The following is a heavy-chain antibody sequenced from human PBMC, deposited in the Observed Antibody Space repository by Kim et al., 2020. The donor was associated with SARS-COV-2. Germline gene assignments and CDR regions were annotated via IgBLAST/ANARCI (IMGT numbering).Heavy chain of an antibody. CDR3: ARGRRELIAAAGSY. J-gene: IGHJ4*02. CDR1: GFTFSSYG. D-gene: IGHD6-13*01. CDR2: IWYDGSNK. V-gene: IGHV3-33*01. Sequence: GGSLRLSCAASGFTFSSYGMHWVRQAPGKGLEWVAVIWYDGSNKYYADSVKGRFTISRDNSKNTLYLQMNSLRAEDTAVYYCARGRRELIAAAGSYWGQGTLVTVSS.